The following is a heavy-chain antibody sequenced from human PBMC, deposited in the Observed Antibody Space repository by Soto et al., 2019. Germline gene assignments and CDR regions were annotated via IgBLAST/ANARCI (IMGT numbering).Heavy chain of an antibody. V-gene: IGHV4-59*01. CDR2: IYYSGST. J-gene: IGHJ3*02. CDR1: GGSISSYY. D-gene: IGHD2-15*01. Sequence: SETLSLTCTVSGGSISSYYWSWIRQPPGKGLEWIGYIYYSGSTNYNPSLKSRVTISVDTSKNQFSLKLSSVTAADTAVYYCERVRGVVVVAARTFYIWGQGTMVTVSS. CDR3: ERVRGVVVVAARTFYI.